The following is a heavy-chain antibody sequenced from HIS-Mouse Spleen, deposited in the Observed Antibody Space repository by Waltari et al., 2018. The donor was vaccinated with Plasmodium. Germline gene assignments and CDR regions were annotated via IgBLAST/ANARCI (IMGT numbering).Heavy chain of an antibody. CDR3: ARTTYSSSSAKDYYYGMDV. Sequence: QVTLRESGPALVKPTQTLTLTCTFSGFSLSTSGMCVTWIRQPPGKALEWLARIDWEDDKYYSTYLKTRLTIYKDTSKNQVGLTMTNRDPVDTATYYCARTTYSSSSAKDYYYGMDVWGQGTTVTVSS. D-gene: IGHD6-6*01. CDR1: GFSLSTSGMC. J-gene: IGHJ6*02. V-gene: IGHV2-70*15. CDR2: IDWEDDK.